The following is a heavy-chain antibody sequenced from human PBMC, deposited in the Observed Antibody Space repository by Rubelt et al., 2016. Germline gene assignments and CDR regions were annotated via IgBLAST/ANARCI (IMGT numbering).Heavy chain of an antibody. CDR1: GGTFSSYA. J-gene: IGHJ5*02. CDR3: ARQTTYYDFWSGADNWFDP. Sequence: QVQLVQSGAEAKKPGSSVKVSCKASGGTFSSYAISWVRQAPGQGLEWMGGVIPIFGTANYAQKFQGRVTITADKSTSTAYMELSSLRSEDTAVYYCARQTTYYDFWSGADNWFDPWGQGTLVTVSS. V-gene: IGHV1-69*06. CDR2: VIPIFGTA. D-gene: IGHD3-3*01.